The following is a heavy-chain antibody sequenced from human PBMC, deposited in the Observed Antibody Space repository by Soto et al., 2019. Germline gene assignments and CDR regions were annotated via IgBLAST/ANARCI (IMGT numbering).Heavy chain of an antibody. J-gene: IGHJ6*02. D-gene: IGHD4-17*01. CDR2: ISYDGSSQ. CDR1: GFTFSAYA. CDR3: ARGAVTTNYYYYGMDV. Sequence: VPLVESGGGVVQPGGSLRLSCAASGFTFSAYAMHWVRQAPVKGLEWVAVISYDGSSQNYADSVKGRFTISRDNSKNTLYLQMNSLRDEDMALYYCARGAVTTNYYYYGMDVWGRGTTVTVSS. V-gene: IGHV3-30-3*01.